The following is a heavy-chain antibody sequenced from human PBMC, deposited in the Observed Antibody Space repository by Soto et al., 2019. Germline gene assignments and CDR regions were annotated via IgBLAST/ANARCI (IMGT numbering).Heavy chain of an antibody. Sequence: NPSETLSLTCTVSVDSIKNYFLSWVRQPPGKGLEWIGHFYHSGTTNYSPAFKSRVTISIDQSKNQFSLRLNSVTAADTAVYFCVRDPGFCTNAASTNIYF. CDR2: FYHSGTT. CDR1: VDSIKNYF. D-gene: IGHD2-8*01. V-gene: IGHV4-59*01. J-gene: IGHJ1*01. CDR3: VRDPGFCTNAASTNIYF.